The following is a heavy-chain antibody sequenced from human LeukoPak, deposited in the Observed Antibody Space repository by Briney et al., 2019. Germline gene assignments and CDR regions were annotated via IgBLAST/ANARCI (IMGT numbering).Heavy chain of an antibody. CDR3: ANFLMAPFDS. CDR2: ISSNGGRT. Sequence: QSGGSLRLSCSASGFTFSSYAMHWVRQAPGKGLEYVSAISSNGGRTYYGDSVKGRFTISRDNSKNTLYLQMSSLRSEDTAVYFCANFLMAPFDSWGQGTLVTVSS. D-gene: IGHD5-24*01. CDR1: GFTFSSYA. J-gene: IGHJ4*02. V-gene: IGHV3-64D*06.